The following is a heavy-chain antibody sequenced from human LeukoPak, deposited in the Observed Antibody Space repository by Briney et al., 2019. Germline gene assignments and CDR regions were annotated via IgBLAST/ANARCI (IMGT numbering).Heavy chain of an antibody. J-gene: IGHJ5*02. Sequence: GASVKVSCKVSGYTLTELSMHWVRQAPGKGLEWKGGFDPEDGETIYVQKFQGRVTMTEDTSTDTAYMELSSLRSEDTAVYYCATLIWFGELNGLDPWGQGTLVTVSS. CDR2: FDPEDGET. V-gene: IGHV1-24*01. D-gene: IGHD3-10*01. CDR3: ATLIWFGELNGLDP. CDR1: GYTLTELS.